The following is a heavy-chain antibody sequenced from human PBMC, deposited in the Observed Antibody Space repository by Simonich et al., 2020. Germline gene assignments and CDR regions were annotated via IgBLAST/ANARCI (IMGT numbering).Heavy chain of an antibody. CDR2: MNPNSGGT. CDR1: GYTFTSYD. V-gene: IGHV1-2*02. D-gene: IGHD6-6*01. CDR3: ARVFREYSSSSGAFDI. Sequence: QVQLVQSGAEVKKPGASVKVSCKASGYTFTSYDINWVRQATGQGLEGMGRMNPNSGGTNYAQKFQGRVTMTRDTSISTAYMELSRLRSDDTAVYYCARVFREYSSSSGAFDIWGQGTMVTVSS. J-gene: IGHJ3*02.